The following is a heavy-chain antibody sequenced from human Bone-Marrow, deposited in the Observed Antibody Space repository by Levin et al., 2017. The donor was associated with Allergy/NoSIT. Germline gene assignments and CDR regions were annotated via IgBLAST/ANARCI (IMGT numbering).Heavy chain of an antibody. CDR1: GFTFSLYS. J-gene: IGHJ3*02. CDR2: ISSSGTDM. V-gene: IGHV3-21*01. Sequence: GGSLRLSCTVSGFTFSLYSMNWVRQAPGKVLEWVSSISSSGTDMYNADSVKGRFTISRDNAKNSLNLQMSSLRAEDTAVYYGARGIIGDVRVAHKEAFDIWGQGTMVTVSS. D-gene: IGHD2/OR15-2a*01. CDR3: ARGIIGDVRVAHKEAFDI.